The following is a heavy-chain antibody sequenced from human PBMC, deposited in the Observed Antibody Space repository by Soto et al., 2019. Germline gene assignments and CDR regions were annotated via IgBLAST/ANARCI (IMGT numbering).Heavy chain of an antibody. J-gene: IGHJ3*02. Sequence: GESLKISCKGSGYSFTSYWISWVRQMPGKGLEWMGRIDPSDSYTNYSPSFQGHVTISADKSISTAYLQWGSLKASDTAMYYCARSRPSLDAFDIWGQGTMVTVSS. V-gene: IGHV5-10-1*01. CDR2: IDPSDSYT. CDR3: ARSRPSLDAFDI. CDR1: GYSFTSYW. D-gene: IGHD2-2*01.